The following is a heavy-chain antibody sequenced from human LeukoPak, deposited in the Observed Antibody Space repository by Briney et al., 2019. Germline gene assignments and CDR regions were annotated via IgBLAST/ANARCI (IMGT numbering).Heavy chain of an antibody. Sequence: GGSLRLSCAASGFTFSSYAMHWVRQAPGKGLEWVAVISYDGSNKYYADSVKGRFTISRDNSKNTLYLQVNSLRAEDTAVYYCARGAPAAFDYWGQGTLVTVSS. CDR1: GFTFSSYA. D-gene: IGHD2-2*01. J-gene: IGHJ4*02. CDR3: ARGAPAAFDY. CDR2: ISYDGSNK. V-gene: IGHV3-30-3*01.